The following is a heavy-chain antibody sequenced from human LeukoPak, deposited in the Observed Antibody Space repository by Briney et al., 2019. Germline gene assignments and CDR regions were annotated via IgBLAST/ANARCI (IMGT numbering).Heavy chain of an antibody. Sequence: PSETLSLTCTVSGGSISSYYWSWIRQPPGKGLEWIGYIYYSGSTNYNPSLKSRVTISVDTSKNQFSLKLSSVTAADTAVYYCARARIFWSGYPNWFDPWGQGTLVTVSS. D-gene: IGHD3-3*01. CDR3: ARARIFWSGYPNWFDP. J-gene: IGHJ5*02. CDR2: IYYSGST. V-gene: IGHV4-59*01. CDR1: GGSISSYY.